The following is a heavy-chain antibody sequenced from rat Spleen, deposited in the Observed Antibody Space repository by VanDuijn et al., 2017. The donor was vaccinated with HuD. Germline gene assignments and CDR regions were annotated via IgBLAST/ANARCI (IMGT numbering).Heavy chain of an antibody. CDR1: GFSLTRYN. J-gene: IGHJ2*01. V-gene: IGHV2-13*01. Sequence: VQLKESGPGLVQPSQTLSLTCTVSGFSLTRYNMHWVRQLPGKVLEWMGVILANGNTLYNSTLKSRLSISRDTSKSQVFLKMNSLQSEDTAIYFCNNFDYWGQGVMVTVSP. CDR3: NNFDY. CDR2: ILANGNT.